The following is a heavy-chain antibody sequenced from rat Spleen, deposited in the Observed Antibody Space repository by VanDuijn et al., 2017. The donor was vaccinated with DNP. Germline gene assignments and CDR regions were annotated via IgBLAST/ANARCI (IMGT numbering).Heavy chain of an antibody. Sequence: EVQLVESGGGLVQPGRSLKLSCAASGFTFSDYYMTWIRQVPGKGLEWVASSTRSGGSSYYPDSVRGRFTLSRDNAKNTLYLQMNSLRSEDTATYYCARWSSSHWYFDFWGPGTMVTVSS. D-gene: IGHD1-2*01. CDR3: ARWSSSHWYFDF. V-gene: IGHV5-22*01. CDR1: GFTFSDYY. J-gene: IGHJ1*01. CDR2: STRSGGSS.